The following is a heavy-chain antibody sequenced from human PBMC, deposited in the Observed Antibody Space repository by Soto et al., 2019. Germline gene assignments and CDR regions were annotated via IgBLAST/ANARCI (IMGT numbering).Heavy chain of an antibody. CDR1: EFTLSDAW. CDR3: TTDNPRPY. Sequence: GGSLSLSCEASEFTLSDAWMNWVRQAPGKGPEWVGRIRSKTDGATTDYAPPVKDRFTISRDDSRNTLYLQMNSLKTEDTAVYYCTTDNPRPYWGQGTLVTVSS. J-gene: IGHJ4*02. CDR2: IRSKTDGATT. V-gene: IGHV3-15*07.